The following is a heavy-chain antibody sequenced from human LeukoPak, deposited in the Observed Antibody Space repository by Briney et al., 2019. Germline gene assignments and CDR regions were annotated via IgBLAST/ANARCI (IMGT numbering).Heavy chain of an antibody. Sequence: GGSLRLSCAASGFTFSSYAMSWVRQAPGKGLEWVSSISGGGAVTYYADSVKGRFTISRDNSKNKVYLQMNSLRAEDKAVYYCAKEPRVATIEIFDYWGQGTLVTVSS. J-gene: IGHJ4*02. D-gene: IGHD5-12*01. CDR3: AKEPRVATIEIFDY. V-gene: IGHV3-23*01. CDR2: ISGGGAVT. CDR1: GFTFSSYA.